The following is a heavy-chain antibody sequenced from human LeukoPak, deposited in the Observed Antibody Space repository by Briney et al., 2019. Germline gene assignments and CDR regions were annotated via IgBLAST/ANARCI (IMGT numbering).Heavy chain of an antibody. CDR1: GGSISTYY. J-gene: IGHJ4*02. Sequence: PSETLSLTCAVSGGSISTYYWSWIRQPPGKGLEWIGYVYYSGSTNYNPSLKSRVTMSVDTSKNQFSLKLSSVTAADTAVYYCARDGYYDSSGYYYFDYWGQGTLATVSS. CDR2: VYYSGST. V-gene: IGHV4-59*12. CDR3: ARDGYYDSSGYYYFDY. D-gene: IGHD3-22*01.